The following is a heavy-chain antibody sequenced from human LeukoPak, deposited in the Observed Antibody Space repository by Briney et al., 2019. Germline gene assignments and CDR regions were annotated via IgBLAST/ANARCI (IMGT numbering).Heavy chain of an antibody. Sequence: ASVKVSCKASGYTFTGYYMHWVRQAPGQGLEWMGWINPNSGGANYAQKFQGRVTMTTDTSISTAYMELSRLRSDDTAVYYCARVPIRRHYESTGYYYEDPWGQGTLVTVSS. CDR1: GYTFTGYY. J-gene: IGHJ5*02. CDR2: INPNSGGA. V-gene: IGHV1-2*02. CDR3: ARVPIRRHYESTGYYYEDP. D-gene: IGHD3-22*01.